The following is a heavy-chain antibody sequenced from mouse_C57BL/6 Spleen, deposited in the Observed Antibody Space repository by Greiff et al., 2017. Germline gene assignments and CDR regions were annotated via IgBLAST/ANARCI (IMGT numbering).Heavy chain of an antibody. CDR1: GFTFTDYY. CDR2: IRNKANGYTT. CDR3: ARMWGFITTPWFAY. V-gene: IGHV7-3*01. D-gene: IGHD1-1*01. J-gene: IGHJ3*01. Sequence: EVNLVESGGGLVQPGGSLSLSCAASGFTFTDYYMSWVRQPPGKALEWLGFIRNKANGYTTEYSASVKGRFTISRDNSQSILYLQMNALRAEDSATYYCARMWGFITTPWFAYWGQGTLVTVSA.